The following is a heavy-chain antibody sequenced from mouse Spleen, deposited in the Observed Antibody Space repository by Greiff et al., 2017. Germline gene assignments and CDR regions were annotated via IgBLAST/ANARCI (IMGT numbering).Heavy chain of an antibody. CDR3: VRETGTRYAMDY. CDR2: IRSKSSNYAT. CDR1: GFTSNTYA. J-gene: IGHJ4*01. Sequence: EVQGVESGGGLVQPKGSLKLSCGASGFTSNTYAMQWVRQAPGKGLEWVARIRSKSSNYATNYADSVKDRFTISRDDSQSMLYLQMNNLKTEDTAMYYCVRETGTRYAMDYWGQGTSVTVSS. D-gene: IGHD4-1*01. V-gene: IGHV10-3*01.